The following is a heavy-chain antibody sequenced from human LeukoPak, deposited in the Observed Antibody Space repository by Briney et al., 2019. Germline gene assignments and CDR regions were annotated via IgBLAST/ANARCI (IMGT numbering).Heavy chain of an antibody. CDR1: GYTFTGYY. CDR2: INPNSGGT. Sequence: GASVKVSCKASGYTFTGYYMHWVRQAPGQGLERMSCINPNSGGTNYAQKFQPRGPMTRDMSISTAYMVLCRLRSDVTAVYYCASGLRFLEWLLPKEYFQHWGQGTLVTVSS. J-gene: IGHJ1*01. D-gene: IGHD3-3*01. V-gene: IGHV1-2*02. CDR3: ASGLRFLEWLLPKEYFQH.